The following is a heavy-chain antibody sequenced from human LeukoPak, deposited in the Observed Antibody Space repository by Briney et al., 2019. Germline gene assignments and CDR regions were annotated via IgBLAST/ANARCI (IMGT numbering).Heavy chain of an antibody. CDR1: GFTFDDYA. CDR3: ARGALYDFWSGYLNWFDP. D-gene: IGHD3-3*01. Sequence: PGGSLRLSCAASGFTFDDYAMHWVRQAPGKGLEWVSGISWNSGSIGYADSVKGRFTISRDNAKNSLYLQMNSLRAEDTALYYCARGALYDFWSGYLNWFDPWGQGTLVTVSS. J-gene: IGHJ5*02. CDR2: ISWNSGSI. V-gene: IGHV3-9*01.